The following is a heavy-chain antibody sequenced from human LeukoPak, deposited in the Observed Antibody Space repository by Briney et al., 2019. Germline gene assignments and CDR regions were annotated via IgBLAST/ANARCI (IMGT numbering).Heavy chain of an antibody. CDR3: ASAAGADYHYYAMDV. CDR1: GFNFSGYG. Sequence: GGSLRPSCAASGFNFSGYGMHWVRQAPGKGLEWVAIISYDGSDKNYVDSVKGRFTISRDNSKSTLYLQMNSLRAEDTAMYYCASAAGADYHYYAMDVWGQGTTATVSS. V-gene: IGHV3-30*03. CDR2: ISYDGSDK. J-gene: IGHJ6*02. D-gene: IGHD6-13*01.